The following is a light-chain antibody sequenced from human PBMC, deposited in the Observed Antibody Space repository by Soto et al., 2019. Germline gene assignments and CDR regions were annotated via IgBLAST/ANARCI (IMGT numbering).Light chain of an antibody. V-gene: IGLV1-47*01. CDR3: AKWDDSLRVYV. J-gene: IGLJ1*01. CDR2: RND. Sequence: VLPQPPSASGTPGQRVTISCSTTNSRSGSNYVYWYQQLPGAAPKLPIYRNDQRPSGVPDRFSASKSGTSASLAISGLRSEDEADYFCAKWDDSLRVYVFGSGTKVTVL. CDR1: NSRSGSNY.